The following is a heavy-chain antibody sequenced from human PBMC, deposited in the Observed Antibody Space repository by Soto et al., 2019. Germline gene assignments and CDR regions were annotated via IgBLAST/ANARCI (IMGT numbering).Heavy chain of an antibody. J-gene: IGHJ6*02. Sequence: SETLSLTCTVSGGSISSYYWSWIRQPAGKGLEWIGRIYTSGSTNYNPSLKSRVTMSVDTSKNQFSLKLSSVTAADTAVYYCARDLHPYFVVVPAAIPFGMDVWGQGTTVTVPS. CDR2: IYTSGST. D-gene: IGHD2-2*02. V-gene: IGHV4-4*07. CDR1: GGSISSYY. CDR3: ARDLHPYFVVVPAAIPFGMDV.